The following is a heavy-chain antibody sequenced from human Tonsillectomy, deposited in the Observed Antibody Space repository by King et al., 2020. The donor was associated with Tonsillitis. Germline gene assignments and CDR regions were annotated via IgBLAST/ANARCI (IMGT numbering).Heavy chain of an antibody. CDR1: GYSFTSYW. CDR2: IYPGDSDT. D-gene: IGHD1-14*01. Sequence: VQLVQSGAEVKEPGESLKISCTGSGYSFTSYWIGWVRQLPGKGLEFMGIIYPGDSDTRYSPSFQGQVTMSADKSTSTAHLQWSSLKASDTAIYYCARSRGMNDVDIWGQGTKVIVSS. V-gene: IGHV5-51*01. J-gene: IGHJ3*02. CDR3: ARSRGMNDVDI.